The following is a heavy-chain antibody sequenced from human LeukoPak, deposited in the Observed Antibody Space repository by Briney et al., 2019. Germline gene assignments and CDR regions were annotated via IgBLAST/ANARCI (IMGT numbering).Heavy chain of an antibody. D-gene: IGHD3-22*01. J-gene: IGHJ6*03. Sequence: SETLSLTCAVYGGSFSGYYWSWVRQPAGQGLEWIGRFYTSEATNYNPSLKSRVTMSVDTSKNQFSLRLRSVTAADSAVYYCAREALIEGFYYYMDVWGKGTTVTVSS. V-gene: IGHV4-4*07. CDR1: GGSFSGYY. CDR2: FYTSEAT. CDR3: AREALIEGFYYYMDV.